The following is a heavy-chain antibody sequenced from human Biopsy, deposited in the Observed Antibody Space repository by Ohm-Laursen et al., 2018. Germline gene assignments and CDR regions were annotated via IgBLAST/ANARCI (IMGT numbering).Heavy chain of an antibody. V-gene: IGHV4-59*07. CDR3: ARGRRTSGWPYFDN. CDR1: GGSISSDW. D-gene: IGHD6-19*01. J-gene: IGHJ4*02. CDR2: IYYSGST. Sequence: SDTLSLTCTVSGGSISSDWWSWIRQPPGKGLEWVGYIYYSGSTNYNPSLKSRVTISVDTSKNQFSLKLYSVTAADTAVYYCARGRRTSGWPYFDNWGQGALVIVSP.